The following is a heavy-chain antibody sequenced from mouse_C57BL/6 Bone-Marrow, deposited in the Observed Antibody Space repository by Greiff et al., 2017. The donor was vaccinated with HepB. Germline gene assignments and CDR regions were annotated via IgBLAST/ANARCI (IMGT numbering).Heavy chain of an antibody. CDR1: GYSFTGYY. Sequence: EVNVVESGPELVKPGASVKISCKASGYSFTGYYMHWVKQSHGNILDWIGYIYPYNGVSSYNQKFKGKATLTVDKSSSTAYMELRSLTSEDSAVYYCARSGITTVVATTGTRAWFAYWGQGTLVTVSA. D-gene: IGHD1-1*01. V-gene: IGHV1-31*01. CDR2: IYPYNGVS. CDR3: ARSGITTVVATTGTRAWFAY. J-gene: IGHJ3*01.